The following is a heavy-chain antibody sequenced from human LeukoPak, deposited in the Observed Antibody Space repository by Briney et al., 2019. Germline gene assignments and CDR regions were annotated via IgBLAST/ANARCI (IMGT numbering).Heavy chain of an antibody. V-gene: IGHV4-34*01. J-gene: IGHJ4*02. Sequence: SETLSLTCAVYGGSFSDYYWSWIRQTPGKGLEWIGEINHSGTANYNPSLRSRVIVSLDTSENQFSLKLSSVTAADTAVYYCASRTLRYFDWLPRHFDYWGQGTLVTVSS. CDR3: ASRTLRYFDWLPRHFDY. D-gene: IGHD3-9*01. CDR2: INHSGTA. CDR1: GGSFSDYY.